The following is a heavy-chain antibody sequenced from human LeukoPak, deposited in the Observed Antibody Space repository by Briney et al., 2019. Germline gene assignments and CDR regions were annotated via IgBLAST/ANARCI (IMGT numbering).Heavy chain of an antibody. CDR1: GFTFSSYS. CDR2: ISSSSSYI. Sequence: PGGSLRLSCAASGFTFSSYSMNWVRQAPGKGLEWVSSISSSSSYIYYADSVKGRFTISRDNAKNSLYLQMNSLGAEDTAVYYCASIQWQTRGYWGQGTLVTVSS. D-gene: IGHD5-12*01. J-gene: IGHJ4*02. V-gene: IGHV3-21*01. CDR3: ASIQWQTRGY.